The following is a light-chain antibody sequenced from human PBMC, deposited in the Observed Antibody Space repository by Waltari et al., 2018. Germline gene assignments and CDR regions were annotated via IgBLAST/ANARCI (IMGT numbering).Light chain of an antibody. J-gene: IGLJ2*01. Sequence: QSALTQPRSVSGSPGQSVTIACTGTSSDVGYYNYVSWYQQHPGKAPKLMIYDVTERPSGVPDRFSGSESGNTASLTISGLQAEDEADYYCCSYAGNYLRVFGGGTKLTVL. V-gene: IGLV2-11*01. CDR3: CSYAGNYLRV. CDR2: DVT. CDR1: SSDVGYYNY.